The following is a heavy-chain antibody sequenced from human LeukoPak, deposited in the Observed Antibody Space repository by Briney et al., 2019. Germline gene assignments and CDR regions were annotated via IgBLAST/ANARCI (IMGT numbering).Heavy chain of an antibody. CDR3: ARGGIRYCSGGSCYRRVRYWIDP. D-gene: IGHD2-15*01. Sequence: PSETLSLTCAVYGGSFSGYYWSWIRQPPGKGLEWIGEINHSGSTNYNPSLKSRVTISVDTSKNQFSLKLSSVTAADTAVYYCARGGIRYCSGGSCYRRVRYWIDPWGQGTLVTVSS. CDR2: INHSGST. CDR1: GGSFSGYY. J-gene: IGHJ5*02. V-gene: IGHV4-34*01.